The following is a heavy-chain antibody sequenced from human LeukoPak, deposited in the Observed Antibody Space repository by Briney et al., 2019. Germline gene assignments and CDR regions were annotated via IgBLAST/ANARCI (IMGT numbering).Heavy chain of an antibody. J-gene: IGHJ3*02. D-gene: IGHD6-19*01. CDR1: GFTFSSYA. CDR2: ISGSGGST. Sequence: GGSLRLSRAASGFTFSSYAMSWVRQAPGKGLEWVSAISGSGGSTYYADSVKGRFTISRDNSKNTLYLQMNSLRAEDTAVYYCAKVIQQWLVRNAFDIWGQGTMVTVSS. V-gene: IGHV3-23*01. CDR3: AKVIQQWLVRNAFDI.